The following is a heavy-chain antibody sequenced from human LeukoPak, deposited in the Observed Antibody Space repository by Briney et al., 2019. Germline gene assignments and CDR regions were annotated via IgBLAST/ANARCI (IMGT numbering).Heavy chain of an antibody. Sequence: ASVKVSCKASGYTFTSYYMHWVRQAPGQGLEWMGIINPSGGSTSYAQKLQGRVTMTTDTSTSTAYMELRSLRSDDTAVYYCARDGRITIFGVVIMDYWGQGTLVTVSS. V-gene: IGHV1-46*01. CDR2: INPSGGST. J-gene: IGHJ4*02. D-gene: IGHD3-3*01. CDR1: GYTFTSYY. CDR3: ARDGRITIFGVVIMDY.